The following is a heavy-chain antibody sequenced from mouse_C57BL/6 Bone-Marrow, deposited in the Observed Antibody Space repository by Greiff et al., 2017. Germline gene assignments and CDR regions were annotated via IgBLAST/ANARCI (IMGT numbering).Heavy chain of an antibody. Sequence: QVQLQQSGAELARPGASVKLSCKASGYTFTSYGISWVKQRTGQGLEWIGEIYPRSGNTYYNEKLQGKATLTADKSSSTAYMELRSLTSEDSAVYFCASDSSGYESYWGQGTTRTVSS. J-gene: IGHJ2*01. V-gene: IGHV1-81*01. CDR3: ASDSSGYESY. D-gene: IGHD3-2*02. CDR2: IYPRSGNT. CDR1: GYTFTSYG.